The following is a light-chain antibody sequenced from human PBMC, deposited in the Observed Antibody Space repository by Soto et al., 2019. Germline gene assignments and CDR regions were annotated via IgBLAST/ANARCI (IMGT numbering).Light chain of an antibody. J-gene: IGKJ1*01. CDR2: DAS. CDR3: QQYGGSPRT. CDR1: QSIGLA. Sequence: EIVLTQSPATLSLSLGEGATLSCRASQSIGLAIAWYQHKPGQAPRLLIFDASQRATGIPDRFSGSGSATDFTLTISRLEPEDFAVYYCQQYGGSPRTFGQGTKVDIK. V-gene: IGKV3-11*01.